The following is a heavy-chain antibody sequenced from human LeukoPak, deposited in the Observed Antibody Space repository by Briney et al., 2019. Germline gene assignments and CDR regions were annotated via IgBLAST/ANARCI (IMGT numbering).Heavy chain of an antibody. D-gene: IGHD2-2*01. Sequence: GRSLRLSCVASGFTFTDYAIHWVRQAPGKGLEWVGVVSYDGNSDHYADSVKGRFTISRDNAKNSLYLQMNSLRAEDTAVYYCAREGGYCSSTSCYESIDYWGQGTLVTVSS. CDR1: GFTFTDYA. V-gene: IGHV3-30*04. J-gene: IGHJ4*02. CDR2: VSYDGNSD. CDR3: AREGGYCSSTSCYESIDY.